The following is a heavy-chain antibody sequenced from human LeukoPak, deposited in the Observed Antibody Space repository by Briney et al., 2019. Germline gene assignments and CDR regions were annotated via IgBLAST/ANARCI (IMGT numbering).Heavy chain of an antibody. J-gene: IGHJ4*02. D-gene: IGHD6-19*01. CDR2: IVVGSGNT. V-gene: IGHV1-58*01. Sequence: SVKVSCKASGFTFTSSAVQWVRQARGQRLEWIGWIVVGSGNTNYAQKFQERVTITRDMSTSTAYMELSSLRSEDTAVYYCAADLAVAGTGDYWGQGTLVTVSS. CDR1: GFTFTSSA. CDR3: AADLAVAGTGDY.